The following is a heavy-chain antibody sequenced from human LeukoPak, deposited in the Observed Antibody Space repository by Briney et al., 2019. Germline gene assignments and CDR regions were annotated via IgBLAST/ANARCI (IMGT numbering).Heavy chain of an antibody. CDR1: GVSISSYY. D-gene: IGHD3-10*01. Sequence: SETLSLTCTVSGVSISSYYWSWIRQPPGKGLEWIGYIYYSGSTNYNPSLKSRVTISVDTSKNQFSLKLSSVTAADTAVYYCARDPLGGFDPWGQGTLVTVSS. J-gene: IGHJ5*02. CDR2: IYYSGST. V-gene: IGHV4-59*01. CDR3: ARDPLGGFDP.